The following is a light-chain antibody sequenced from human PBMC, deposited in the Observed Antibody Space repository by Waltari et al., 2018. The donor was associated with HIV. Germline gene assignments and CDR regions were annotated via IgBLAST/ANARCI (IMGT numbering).Light chain of an antibody. CDR3: AAWDASLSVWV. J-gene: IGLJ3*02. V-gene: IGLV1-36*01. CDR1: SSNIGYYA. CDR2: HDD. Sequence: QSVLAQPPSVSAAPGQRVTISCSGSSSNIGYYAVNWYQEIPGKAPKLLIYHDDLKPTGVSDRFSSSKSGTSASLAISDLQFDDAGIYYCAAWDASLSVWVFGGGTKLTVL.